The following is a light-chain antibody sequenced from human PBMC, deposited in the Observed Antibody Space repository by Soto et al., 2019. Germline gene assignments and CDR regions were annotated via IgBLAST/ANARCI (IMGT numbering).Light chain of an antibody. CDR1: QSVSSN. CDR2: GAS. CDR3: QQYNSFT. V-gene: IGKV3-15*01. J-gene: IGKJ3*01. Sequence: EIVMTQSPATLSVSPGERATLSCRDSQSVSSNLAWYQQKPGQAPRLLIYGASTRATGIPARFSGSGSGTEFTLTISSLQSEDFAVYYCQQYNSFTFGPGTKVDIK.